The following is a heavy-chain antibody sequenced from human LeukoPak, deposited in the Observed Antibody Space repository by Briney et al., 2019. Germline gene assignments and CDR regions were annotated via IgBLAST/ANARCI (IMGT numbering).Heavy chain of an antibody. CDR3: ARTNGEHEGLDV. V-gene: IGHV3-13*04. D-gene: IGHD4-17*01. CDR1: WFPLRRYR. CDR2: IGTAGDT. Sequence: GALRLFCAGSWFPLRRYRIHWVRPASGKGLELVSAIGTAGDTYYPGSVKGRFTISRENAKNSLYLQMNSLRAGDTAVYYCARTNGEHEGLDVWGQGTTVTVSS. J-gene: IGHJ6*02.